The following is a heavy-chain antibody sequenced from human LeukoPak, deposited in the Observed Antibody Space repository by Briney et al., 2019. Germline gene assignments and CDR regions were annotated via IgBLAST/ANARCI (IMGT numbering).Heavy chain of an antibody. Sequence: PSETLSLTCAVSDGSISSGSYYWSWIRQPAGKGLEWIGRIYTSGSTNYNPSLESRVTISVDTSKNQFSLKLSSVTAADTAVYYCARPVKGDWYFDLWGRGTLVTVSS. CDR1: DGSISSGSYY. D-gene: IGHD6-19*01. V-gene: IGHV4-61*02. CDR3: ARPVKGDWYFDL. CDR2: IYTSGST. J-gene: IGHJ2*01.